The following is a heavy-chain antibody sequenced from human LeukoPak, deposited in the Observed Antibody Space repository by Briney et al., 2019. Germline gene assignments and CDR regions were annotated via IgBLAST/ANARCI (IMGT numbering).Heavy chain of an antibody. Sequence: GGSLRLSCAASGFTFSSYSMNWVRQAPGKGLEWVSAISDSGVSTYYPDSVKGRFTVSRDTSKNTLYLQMNSLRAEDTAVYYCAKDLGYSGNPPVYFAYWDQGTLATVSS. V-gene: IGHV3-23*01. CDR3: AKDLGYSGNPPVYFAY. CDR1: GFTFSSYS. CDR2: ISDSGVST. J-gene: IGHJ4*02. D-gene: IGHD4-23*01.